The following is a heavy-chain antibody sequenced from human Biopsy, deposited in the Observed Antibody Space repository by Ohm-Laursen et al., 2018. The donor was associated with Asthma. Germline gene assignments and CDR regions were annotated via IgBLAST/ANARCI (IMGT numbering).Heavy chain of an antibody. V-gene: IGHV4-39*01. CDR1: GGYITSSSYY. Sequence: SETLSLTCTVSGGYITSSSYYWGWIRQPPGKGMEWIGSMYHSGSPYYHPSLKSRATISVDTSKNQLTRKMSSVTAADTTVYFCVRHQYSSSWSTFDYWGQGALVTVSS. CDR2: MYHSGSP. J-gene: IGHJ4*02. CDR3: VRHQYSSSWSTFDY. D-gene: IGHD3-22*01.